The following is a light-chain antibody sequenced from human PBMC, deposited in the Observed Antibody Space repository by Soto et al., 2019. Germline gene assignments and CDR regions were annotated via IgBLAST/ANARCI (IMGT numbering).Light chain of an antibody. CDR3: QQYKNWPWT. CDR2: GAS. Sequence: TLMTQSPATLFVSPGEGATLSCRASQSVSSNLAWYQQKPGQAPRLLIHGASTRATGIPAKFSGSGSGTEFTLTIGSLQSEDFAIYYCQQYKNWPWTFGQGTKVDIK. CDR1: QSVSSN. V-gene: IGKV3-15*01. J-gene: IGKJ1*01.